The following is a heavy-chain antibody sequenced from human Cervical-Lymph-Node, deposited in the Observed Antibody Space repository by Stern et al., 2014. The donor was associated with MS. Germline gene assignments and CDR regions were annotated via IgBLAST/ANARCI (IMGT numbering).Heavy chain of an antibody. Sequence: QVQLQESGPGLVKPSQTLSLTCTVSGGSISSGGYYWSWIRQHPGKGLEWIGYIYNPSLKSRVTISVDTSKNQFSLKLTSVTAADTAVYYCARVAYDFWSGYYPFDYWGQGTLVTVSS. V-gene: IGHV4-31*03. CDR3: ARVAYDFWSGYYPFDY. CDR2: I. D-gene: IGHD3-3*01. J-gene: IGHJ4*02. CDR1: GGSISSGGYY.